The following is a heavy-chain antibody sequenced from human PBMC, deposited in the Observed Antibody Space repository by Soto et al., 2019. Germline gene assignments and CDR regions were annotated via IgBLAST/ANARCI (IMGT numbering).Heavy chain of an antibody. CDR3: TTRSSSWYYYGMDV. Sequence: GESLKISCAASGFTFSNAWMSWVRQAPGKGLEWVGRIKSKTDGGTTDYAEPVKGRFTISRDDSKNTLYLQMNSLKTEDTAVYYCTTRSSSWYYYGMDVWGQGTTVTVSS. V-gene: IGHV3-15*01. CDR1: GFTFSNAW. D-gene: IGHD6-13*01. CDR2: IKSKTDGGTT. J-gene: IGHJ6*02.